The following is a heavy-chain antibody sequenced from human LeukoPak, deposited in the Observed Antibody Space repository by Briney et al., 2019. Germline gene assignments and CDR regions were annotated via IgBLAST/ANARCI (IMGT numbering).Heavy chain of an antibody. CDR2: IYYSGST. J-gene: IGHJ5*02. CDR3: ARTFYDSSGKDWFDP. D-gene: IGHD3-22*01. Sequence: ASETLSLTCTVSGGSISSYYWSWIRQPPGKGLEWIGYIYYSGSTNYNPSLKSRVTISVDTSKNQFSLKLSSVTAADTAVYYCARTFYDSSGKDWFDPWGQGTLVTVSS. CDR1: GGSISSYY. V-gene: IGHV4-59*12.